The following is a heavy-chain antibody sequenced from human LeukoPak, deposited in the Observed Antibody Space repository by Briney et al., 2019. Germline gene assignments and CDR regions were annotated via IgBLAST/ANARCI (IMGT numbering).Heavy chain of an antibody. CDR2: ISAYNGDT. CDR3: ARDPSNTSGRYQYFDL. J-gene: IGHJ2*01. Sequence: ASVTVSCKASGYTFNHHVIAWVRQAPGQGLEWMGWISAYNGDTIYAQKVQGRVTMTTDTSTTTAYMELRSLTSDDTALYYCARDPSNTSGRYQYFDLWGRGTLVTVSS. CDR1: GYTFNHHV. D-gene: IGHD6-19*01. V-gene: IGHV1-18*01.